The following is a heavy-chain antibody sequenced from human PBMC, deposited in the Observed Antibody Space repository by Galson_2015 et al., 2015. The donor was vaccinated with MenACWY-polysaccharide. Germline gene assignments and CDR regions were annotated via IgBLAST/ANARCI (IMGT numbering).Heavy chain of an antibody. V-gene: IGHV3-21*01. CDR1: GFSFSDYN. Sequence: SLRLSCAASGFSFSDYNMNWVRQAPGKGLEWVSIISSSASYIYYADSVKGRFTISRGNAKNSLYLQMNSLRAEDTAIYYCARDTGGSDYWGQGTLVTVSS. D-gene: IGHD3-16*01. CDR3: ARDTGGSDY. CDR2: ISSSASYI. J-gene: IGHJ4*02.